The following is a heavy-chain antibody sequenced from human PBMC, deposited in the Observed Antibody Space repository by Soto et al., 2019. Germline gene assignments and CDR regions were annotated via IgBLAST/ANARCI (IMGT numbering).Heavy chain of an antibody. D-gene: IGHD7-27*01. J-gene: IGHJ3*02. CDR1: GFTFSSYA. V-gene: IGHV3-30*14. CDR2: IVYDGSNR. Sequence: GGSLRLSCAASGFTFSSYAMHWVRQAPGKGLEWVAVIVYDGSNRYYADSVKGRFTISRDNSKNTLYLQMGSLRAEDMAVYYCARALGYAFDIWGQGTMVTVSS. CDR3: ARALGYAFDI.